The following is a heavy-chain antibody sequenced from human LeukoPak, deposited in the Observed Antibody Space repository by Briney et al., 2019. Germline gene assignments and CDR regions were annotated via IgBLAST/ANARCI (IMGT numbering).Heavy chain of an antibody. CDR1: GDSIRNYY. CDR2: IYYRGNT. CDR3: ARDSPPQYASSSAGFDY. J-gene: IGHJ4*02. D-gene: IGHD6-6*01. V-gene: IGHV4-59*01. Sequence: SETLSLTCTVSGDSIRNYYWSWIRQPPGKGLEWIGYIYYRGNTNYNPSLKSRVIISIDASKNQFSLKLSSVTAADTAVYFCARDSPPQYASSSAGFDYWGQGTLVTVSS.